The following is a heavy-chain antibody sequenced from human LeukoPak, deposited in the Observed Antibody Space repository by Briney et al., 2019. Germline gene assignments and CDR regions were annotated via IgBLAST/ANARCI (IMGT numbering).Heavy chain of an antibody. Sequence: SQTLSLTCTVSGGSISSGDYYWSWIRQPPGKGLEWIGYIYYSGSTYYNPSLKSQVTISVDTSKNQFSLKLSSVTAADTAVYYCARSIVGATLFDYWGQGTLVTVSS. V-gene: IGHV4-30-4*01. CDR3: ARSIVGATLFDY. CDR1: GGSISSGDYY. J-gene: IGHJ4*02. CDR2: IYYSGST. D-gene: IGHD1-26*01.